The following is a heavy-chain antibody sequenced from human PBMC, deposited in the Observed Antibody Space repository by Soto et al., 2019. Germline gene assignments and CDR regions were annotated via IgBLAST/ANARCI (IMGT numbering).Heavy chain of an antibody. CDR2: IIPIFGTA. J-gene: IGHJ4*02. D-gene: IGHD6-19*01. CDR1: GGTFSSYA. V-gene: IGHV1-69*13. Sequence: GASVKVSCKASGGTFSSYAISWVRQAPGQGLEWMGGIIPIFGTANYAQKFQGRVTITADESTSTAYMELSSLRSEDTAVYYCARASAIIAVAGPFDYWGQGTLVTVYS. CDR3: ARASAIIAVAGPFDY.